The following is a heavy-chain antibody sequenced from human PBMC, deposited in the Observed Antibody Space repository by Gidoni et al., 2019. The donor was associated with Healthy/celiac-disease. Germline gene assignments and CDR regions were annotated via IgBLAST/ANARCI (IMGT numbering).Heavy chain of an antibody. CDR2: INTNTGNP. V-gene: IGHV7-4-1*02. J-gene: IGHJ6*02. CDR1: GYTFTSYA. D-gene: IGHD3-3*01. Sequence: QVQLVQSGSELKKPGASVKVSCKASGYTFTSYAMNWVRQAPGQGLEWMGWINTNTGNPTYAQGFTGRFVFSLDTSVSTAYLQISSLKAEDTAVYYCARVPPRFWSGYYGAPYYYYGMDVWGQGTTVTVSS. CDR3: ARVPPRFWSGYYGAPYYYYGMDV.